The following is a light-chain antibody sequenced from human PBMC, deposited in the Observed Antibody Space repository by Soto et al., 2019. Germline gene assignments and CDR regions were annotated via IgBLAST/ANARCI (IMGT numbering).Light chain of an antibody. CDR3: QQRSDWPPT. CDR1: QSVGTY. Sequence: EIVLTQSPATLSLSAGERATLSVMASQSVGTYLAWFQQTPGQTPRLLIYDTSNRATGIPARFSGSGTGTDFTLTISSLETEDFAVYYCQQRSDWPPTFGQGTKVDI. CDR2: DTS. V-gene: IGKV3-11*01. J-gene: IGKJ1*01.